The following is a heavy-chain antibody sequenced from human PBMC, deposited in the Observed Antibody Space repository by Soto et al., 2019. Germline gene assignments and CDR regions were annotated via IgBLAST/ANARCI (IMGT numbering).Heavy chain of an antibody. CDR3: ARDPSPYTSGWYGIDF. J-gene: IGHJ4*01. Sequence: GGSLRLSCAASGFMFSAYAMLWVRQAPGKGLEWVAAISYDGTNKYYADSIKGRFTISRDNSANTLFLQVNSLRREDTAMYYCARDPSPYTSGWYGIDFWGHGTLVTSPQ. V-gene: IGHV3-30*04. CDR1: GFMFSAYA. CDR2: ISYDGTNK. D-gene: IGHD6-19*01.